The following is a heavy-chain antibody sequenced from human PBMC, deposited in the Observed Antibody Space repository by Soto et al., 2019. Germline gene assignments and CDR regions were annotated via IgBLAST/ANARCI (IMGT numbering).Heavy chain of an antibody. CDR3: ARGSGPWGYFPYYGMDV. Sequence: TSVKVSCKASGYTFTNYAMHWVRQAPGQRLEWMGWINAGNGNTKYSQKFQGRVTITRDTSASTAYMELSSLRSEDTAVYYCARGSGPWGYFPYYGMDVWGQGTTVTVSS. CDR2: INAGNGNT. J-gene: IGHJ6*02. CDR1: GYTFTNYA. V-gene: IGHV1-3*01. D-gene: IGHD3-22*01.